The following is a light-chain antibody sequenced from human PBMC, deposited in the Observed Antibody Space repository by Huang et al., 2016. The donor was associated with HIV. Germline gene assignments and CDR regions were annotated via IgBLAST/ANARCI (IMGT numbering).Light chain of an antibody. Sequence: EIVMTQSPATLSVSPGERATLSCRASQSVRGSLAWYQQKPGQAPRLLIYGASTRATGIPARFSGSGSGTEFTLTISILQSKDFAVYYWQQYNNWPPWTFGQGTKMEIK. CDR2: GAS. V-gene: IGKV3-15*01. CDR3: QQYNNWPPWT. J-gene: IGKJ1*01. CDR1: QSVRGS.